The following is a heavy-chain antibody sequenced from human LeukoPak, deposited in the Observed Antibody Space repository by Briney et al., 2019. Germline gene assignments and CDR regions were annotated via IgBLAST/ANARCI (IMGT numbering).Heavy chain of an antibody. CDR3: VKEAGYHFDY. D-gene: IGHD6-19*01. CDR1: GFTFSSYA. Sequence: GGSLRLSCSASGFTFSSYAIHWVRQAPGKGLEYVSAISSYGGSTYYADSVKGRFTVSRDNSMNTPYLQMSSLRAEDTAVYYCVKEAGYHFDYWGQGTLVTVSS. CDR2: ISSYGGST. V-gene: IGHV3-64D*06. J-gene: IGHJ4*02.